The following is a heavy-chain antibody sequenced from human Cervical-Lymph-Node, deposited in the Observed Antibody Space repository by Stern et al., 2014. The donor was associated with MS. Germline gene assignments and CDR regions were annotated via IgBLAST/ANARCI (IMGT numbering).Heavy chain of an antibody. CDR1: GGSISSGSYY. Sequence: VQLVESGPGLVKPSQTLSLTCTVSGGSISSGSYYWSWIRQPARQGLEWIGRIYTRGSTNYTPPPKSRVTIPVDPPKNQFSRKLSSGTAADTAVYYCARDVGIAAAGSYWYFDLWGRGTLVTVSS. CDR3: ARDVGIAAAGSYWYFDL. J-gene: IGHJ2*01. D-gene: IGHD6-13*01. V-gene: IGHV4-61*02. CDR2: IYTRGST.